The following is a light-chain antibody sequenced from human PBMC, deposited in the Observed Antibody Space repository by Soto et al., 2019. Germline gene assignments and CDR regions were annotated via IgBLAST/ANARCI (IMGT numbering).Light chain of an antibody. J-gene: IGLJ1*01. CDR3: QSYDSSLSGYV. CDR2: GNS. V-gene: IGLV1-40*01. Sequence: QSVLTQPPSVSGAPGQRVTISCTWSISNIGAGYDVHWYQQLPGTAPKLLIYGNSNRPSGVPDRFSGSKSGTSASLAITGLQAEDEADYYCQSYDSSLSGYVFGTGTKVTV. CDR1: ISNIGAGYD.